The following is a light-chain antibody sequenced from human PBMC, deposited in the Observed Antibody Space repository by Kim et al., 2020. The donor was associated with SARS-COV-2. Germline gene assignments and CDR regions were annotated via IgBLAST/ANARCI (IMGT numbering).Light chain of an antibody. Sequence: GQSVTISCTGTSSDVGEYKYVSWYQQHPGKAPKLVIYEVSERPSGVPDRFSGSKSGNTASLTISGLQAEDEADYYCCSYAGNYILIFGGGTKLTAL. V-gene: IGLV2-11*03. J-gene: IGLJ2*01. CDR1: SSDVGEYKY. CDR2: EVS. CDR3: CSYAGNYILI.